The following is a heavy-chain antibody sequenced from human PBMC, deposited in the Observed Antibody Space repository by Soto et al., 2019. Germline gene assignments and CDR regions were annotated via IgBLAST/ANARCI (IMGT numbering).Heavy chain of an antibody. CDR3: ARGGSGYSYGHDYYYYGMDV. J-gene: IGHJ6*02. CDR2: IYYSGST. D-gene: IGHD5-18*01. V-gene: IGHV4-59*01. Sequence: PSETLSLTCTVSGGSISSYYWSWIRQPPGKGLEWIGYIYYSGSTNYNPSLKSRVTISVDTSKNQFSLKLSSVTAADTAVYYCARGGSGYSYGHDYYYYGMDVWGQGTTVT. CDR1: GGSISSYY.